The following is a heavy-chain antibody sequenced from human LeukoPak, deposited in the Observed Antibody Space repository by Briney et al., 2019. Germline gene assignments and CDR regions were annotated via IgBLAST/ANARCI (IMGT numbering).Heavy chain of an antibody. Sequence: SETLSLTCAVSGDSITSGGYSWSWIRQTPGKGLEWIAYIHDSGSTYNNPSLKSRVTISVDTSKNQFSLKLSSVTAADTAMYYCAREKIGTGTVLGKDYYYMDVWGKGTTVTVSS. CDR3: AREKIGTGTVLGKDYYYMDV. J-gene: IGHJ6*03. V-gene: IGHV4-30-4*07. CDR2: IHDSGST. D-gene: IGHD3-16*01. CDR1: GDSITSGGYS.